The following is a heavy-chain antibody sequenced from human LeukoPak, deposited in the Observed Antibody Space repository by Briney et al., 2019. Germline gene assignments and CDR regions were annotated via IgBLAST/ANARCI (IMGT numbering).Heavy chain of an antibody. J-gene: IGHJ5*02. Sequence: MTSETLSLTCTVSGGSISSYYWSWIRQPPGKGLEWIGYIYYSGSTNYNPSLKSRVTISVDTSKNQFPLQLNSVTPEDTAVYYCAREHVGGWELLFRFDPWGQGTLVTVSS. CDR1: GGSISSYY. CDR3: AREHVGGWELLFRFDP. V-gene: IGHV4-59*12. CDR2: IYYSGST. D-gene: IGHD1-26*01.